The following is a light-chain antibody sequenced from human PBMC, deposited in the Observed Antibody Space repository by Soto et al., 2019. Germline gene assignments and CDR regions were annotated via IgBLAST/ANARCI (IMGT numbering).Light chain of an antibody. J-gene: IGLJ2*01. CDR2: DVI. CDR1: SSDVGGYNY. Sequence: QSVLTQPASVSGSPGQSITISCTGTSSDVGGYNYVSWYQQHPGKAPKLMIYDVINRPSGVSNRCSGSKSGNSASLTISGLQAEDEADYYCSSYTSSSTYVVFGGGTKLTVL. CDR3: SSYTSSSTYVV. V-gene: IGLV2-14*03.